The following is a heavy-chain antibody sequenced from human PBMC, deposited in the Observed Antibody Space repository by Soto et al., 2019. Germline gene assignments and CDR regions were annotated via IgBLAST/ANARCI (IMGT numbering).Heavy chain of an antibody. V-gene: IGHV4-39*01. J-gene: IGHJ5*02. CDR1: GGSISSRSYY. CDR3: ARQNSLDWFDP. D-gene: IGHD3-16*01. CDR2: ISYSGTT. Sequence: PSETLSLTCSVSGGSISSRSYYWDWIRQPPGKRLEWIGGISYSGTTYYNPSLQSRVTISVDTSKKQFSLKLTSVTAADTAVYYCARQNSLDWFDPWGQGTLVTVSS.